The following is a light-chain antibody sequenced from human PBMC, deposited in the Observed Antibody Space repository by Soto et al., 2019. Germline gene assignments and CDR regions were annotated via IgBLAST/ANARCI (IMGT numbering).Light chain of an antibody. CDR1: QSVSSY. Sequence: EFVLTQSPATLSFSPGERATVSCRASQSVSSYLAWYQQKPGQAPRLLIYGASSRATGIPDRFSGSGSGTDFTLTISRLEPEDFAVYYCQKYGSSPLTFGGGTKVDIK. V-gene: IGKV3-20*01. J-gene: IGKJ4*01. CDR2: GAS. CDR3: QKYGSSPLT.